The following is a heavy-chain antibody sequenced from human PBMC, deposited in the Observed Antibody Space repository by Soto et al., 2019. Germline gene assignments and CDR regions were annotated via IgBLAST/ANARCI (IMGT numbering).Heavy chain of an antibody. CDR3: AKDTDYHDTSGYYIFDS. Sequence: QVQLVESGGGVVQPGRSLRLSCAASGFTFSSYGMHWVRQAPGKGLEWVAHISYDGSNRHYTDSVKGRFTISRDSSKNTLDLQMDSLSGEDAAVYYCAKDTDYHDTSGYYIFDSWGQGTLVTVSS. V-gene: IGHV3-30*18. CDR2: ISYDGSNR. J-gene: IGHJ4*02. CDR1: GFTFSSYG. D-gene: IGHD3-22*01.